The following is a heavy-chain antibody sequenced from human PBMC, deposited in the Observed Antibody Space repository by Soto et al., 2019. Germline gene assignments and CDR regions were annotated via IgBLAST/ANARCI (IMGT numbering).Heavy chain of an antibody. CDR2: INTDGSTT. D-gene: IGHD3-16*01. Sequence: GSLRLSCGASGFTFSRYWMHWVRQAPGKGLVWVSQINTDGSTTNYADSVKGRFTISRDNAKNTLYLQMNSLRADDSAVYSCARNSSAYSVAPTDCWCPGALVKVSS. J-gene: IGHJ4*02. CDR1: GFTFSRYW. CDR3: ARNSSAYSVAPTDC. V-gene: IGHV3-74*01.